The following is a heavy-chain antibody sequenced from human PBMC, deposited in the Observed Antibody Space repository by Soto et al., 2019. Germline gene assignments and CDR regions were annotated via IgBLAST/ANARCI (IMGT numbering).Heavy chain of an antibody. V-gene: IGHV4-59*02. J-gene: IGHJ4*02. CDR3: ARDMHAGFTHYFDS. CDR2: TSYTGNT. CDR1: GGCVNSYH. D-gene: IGHD2-8*01. Sequence: SETLSRTCFVSGGCVNSYHWSWLRQFPGKGLEWMADTSYTGNTNDNPSRQSRVTTSLDTSKNQLSLKLTSITAADTAVYSCARDMHAGFTHYFDSWGQGTLVTVSS.